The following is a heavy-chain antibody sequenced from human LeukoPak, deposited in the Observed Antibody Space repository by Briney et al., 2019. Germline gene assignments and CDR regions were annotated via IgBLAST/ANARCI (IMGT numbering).Heavy chain of an antibody. V-gene: IGHV4-59*01. J-gene: IGHJ3*02. CDR3: ARDSYSNYAFDI. CDR2: IYYSGNT. CDR1: GGSISSYY. D-gene: IGHD4-11*01. Sequence: TSETLSLTCTVSGGSISSYYWSWIRQPPGKGLEWIGYIYYSGNTNYNPSLKSRVTISVDTSKNQFSLKLSSVTAADTAVYYCARDSYSNYAFDIWGQGTMVTVSS.